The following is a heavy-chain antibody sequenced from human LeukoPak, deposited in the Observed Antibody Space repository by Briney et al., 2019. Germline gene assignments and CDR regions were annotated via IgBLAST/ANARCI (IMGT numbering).Heavy chain of an antibody. D-gene: IGHD5-12*01. CDR2: INSDGSSI. CDR1: GFTVSSYY. V-gene: IGHV3-74*03. CDR3: AREGRVSGYDFDC. Sequence: GGSLRLSCAASGFTVSSYYMNWVRQAPGKGLVWVSRINSDGSSITYADSVKGRFTISRDNAKNTMYLQMNSLRVEDTAVYYCAREGRVSGYDFDCWGQGTLVTVSS. J-gene: IGHJ4*02.